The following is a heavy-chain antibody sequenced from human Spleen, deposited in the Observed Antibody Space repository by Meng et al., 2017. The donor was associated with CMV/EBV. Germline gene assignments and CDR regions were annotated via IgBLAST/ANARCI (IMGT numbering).Heavy chain of an antibody. D-gene: IGHD6-13*01. CDR3: FPLGVYVGY. V-gene: IGHV3-30*19. CDR2: ISYDGSNK. J-gene: IGHJ4*02. CDR1: GFTFSDSG. Sequence: VQLVLSGGGVVEPRGSVRLSCAASGFTFSDSGMHWVRQARGKGLEWVAVISYDGSNKYYADSVKGRFTISRDNSKNTLYLQMNSLRAEDTAVYYCFPLGVYVGYWGQGTMVTVYS.